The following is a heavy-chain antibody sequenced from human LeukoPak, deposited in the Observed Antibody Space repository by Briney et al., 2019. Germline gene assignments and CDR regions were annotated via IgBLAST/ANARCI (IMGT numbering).Heavy chain of an antibody. Sequence: PGGSLRLSCAASGFTFSSYWMNWVRQAPGKGLEWVATIKEDGSEKYYADSVKGRFTISRDNAKNSLYLQLNSMRAEDTAVYYCARRGSYLDYWGQGTLVTVSS. CDR3: ARRGSYLDY. D-gene: IGHD1-26*01. V-gene: IGHV3-7*01. J-gene: IGHJ4*02. CDR2: IKEDGSEK. CDR1: GFTFSSYW.